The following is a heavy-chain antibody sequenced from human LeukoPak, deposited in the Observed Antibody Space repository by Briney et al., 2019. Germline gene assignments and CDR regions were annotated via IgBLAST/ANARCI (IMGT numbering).Heavy chain of an antibody. D-gene: IGHD6-6*01. CDR2: IRYDGSNK. CDR1: GFTFSSYG. CDR3: ARSANPGVHDFDP. Sequence: QPGGSLRLSCAASGFTFSSYGMHWVRQAPGKGLEWVAFIRYDGSNKYYADSVKGRFTISRDNSKNTLYLQMNSLRDEDTAVYYCARSANPGVHDFDPWGQGTPVTVSS. J-gene: IGHJ5*02. V-gene: IGHV3-30*02.